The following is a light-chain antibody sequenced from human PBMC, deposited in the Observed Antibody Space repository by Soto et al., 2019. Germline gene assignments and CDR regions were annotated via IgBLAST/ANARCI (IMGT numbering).Light chain of an antibody. J-gene: IGKJ4*01. V-gene: IGKV3-11*01. CDR3: QQRSKLPST. CDR1: QSVSTY. Sequence: EIVLTQSPVPLYLSPGEIATLSCRASQSVSTYLAWYQQKPGQAPRLLIYEASKRATGIPARFSGSGSGTDLTLTISSLEPEDFGVDYCQQRSKLPSTFGGGTKVEIK. CDR2: EAS.